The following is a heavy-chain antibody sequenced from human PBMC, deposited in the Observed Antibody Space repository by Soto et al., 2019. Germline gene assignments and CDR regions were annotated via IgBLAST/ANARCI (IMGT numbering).Heavy chain of an antibody. CDR2: IYYSGTT. D-gene: IGHD6-19*01. CDR3: ARHFAVDYFDS. Sequence: TLSLTCTVSGDSITSNSYFWAWIRQPPGKGLEWIGSIYYSGTTYYNPSLKSRVTISVDRSKNQFSLKLSSVTAADTAVYYCARHFAVDYFDSWGQGALVTVSS. CDR1: GDSITSNSYF. V-gene: IGHV4-39*01. J-gene: IGHJ4*02.